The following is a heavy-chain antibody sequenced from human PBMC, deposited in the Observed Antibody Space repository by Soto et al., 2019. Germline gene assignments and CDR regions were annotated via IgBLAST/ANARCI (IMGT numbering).Heavy chain of an antibody. CDR1: GGTLSDHG. V-gene: IGHV1-69*06. Sequence: QVQLEQSGAEVKKPGSSVKVSCKASGGTLSDHGVAWLRQAPGQGLEWMGGTIPVFNTAKYAQKFQGRVTGTADKFTNIAYMELSSLISEDTAFYFCSRGVYGSGNYYTGPSAFDIWGQGTMVIVSS. J-gene: IGHJ3*02. D-gene: IGHD3-10*01. CDR3: SRGVYGSGNYYTGPSAFDI. CDR2: TIPVFNTA.